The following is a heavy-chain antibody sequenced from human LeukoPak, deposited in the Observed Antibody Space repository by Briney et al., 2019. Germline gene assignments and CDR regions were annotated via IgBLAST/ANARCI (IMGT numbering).Heavy chain of an antibody. CDR3: TRDRIQGDY. V-gene: IGHV3-49*04. D-gene: IGHD5-18*01. CDR2: IRSKAYGGTT. CDR1: GFTFGDYA. Sequence: PGGSLRLSCTASGFTFGDYAMSWVRQAPGKGREWVGFIRSKAYGGTTEYAASVKGRFTISRDDSKSIAYLQMNSLKTEDTAVYYCTRDRIQGDYWGQGTLVAVSS. J-gene: IGHJ4*02.